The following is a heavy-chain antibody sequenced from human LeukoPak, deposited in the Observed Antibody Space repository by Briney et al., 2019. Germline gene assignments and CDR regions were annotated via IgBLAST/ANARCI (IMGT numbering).Heavy chain of an antibody. V-gene: IGHV3-43*02. Sequence: PGGSLRLSCAAPGFTFDDYAMHWVRQAPGKGLEWVSLISGDGGSTYYADSVKGRFTISRDNSKNSLYLQMNSLRTEDTALYYCAKDFSSGTYYPYYYYGMDVWGQGTTVTVSS. CDR1: GFTFDDYA. CDR3: AKDFSSGTYYPYYYYGMDV. J-gene: IGHJ6*02. CDR2: ISGDGGST. D-gene: IGHD3-10*01.